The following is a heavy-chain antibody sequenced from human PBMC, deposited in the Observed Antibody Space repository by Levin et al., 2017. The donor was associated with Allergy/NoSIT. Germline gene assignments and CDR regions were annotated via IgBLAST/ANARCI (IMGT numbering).Heavy chain of an antibody. V-gene: IGHV4-59*01. CDR1: GGSISTYY. CDR3: ARDGSSGWRWFDP. CDR2: IYYSGGT. D-gene: IGHD6-19*01. J-gene: IGHJ5*02. Sequence: SQTLSLTCTVSGGSISTYYWSWIRQPPGKGLEWIGYIYYSGGTNINPSLKSRVTMSVDTSKNQFSLKLRSVTAADTAVYYCARDGSSGWRWFDPWGQGTLVTVSS.